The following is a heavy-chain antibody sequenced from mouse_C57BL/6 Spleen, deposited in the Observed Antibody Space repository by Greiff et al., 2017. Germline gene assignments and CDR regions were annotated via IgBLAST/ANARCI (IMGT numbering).Heavy chain of an antibody. CDR1: GYAFSSSW. CDR2: IYPGDGAT. V-gene: IGHV1-82*01. CDR3: ARNAMITAWFAY. Sequence: QVQLQQSGPELVKPGASVKISCKASGYAFSSSWMNWVKQRPGKGLEWIGRIYPGDGATNYNGKFKGKATLTADKSSSTAYMQLSSLTSADSAVYFCARNAMITAWFAYWGQGTLVTVSA. D-gene: IGHD2-4*01. J-gene: IGHJ3*01.